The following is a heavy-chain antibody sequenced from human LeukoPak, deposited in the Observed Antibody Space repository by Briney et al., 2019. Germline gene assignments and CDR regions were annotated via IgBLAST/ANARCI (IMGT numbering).Heavy chain of an antibody. V-gene: IGHV4-4*07. Sequence: SETLSLTCTVSGGSISSYYWSWIRQPAGKGLEWIGRIYTSGSTNYNPSLKSRVTMSVDTSKNQFSLKLSSVTAADTAVYHCARDSGDYYDSSGAIDYWGQGTLVTVSS. CDR3: ARDSGDYYDSSGAIDY. CDR1: GGSISSYY. J-gene: IGHJ4*02. D-gene: IGHD3-22*01. CDR2: IYTSGST.